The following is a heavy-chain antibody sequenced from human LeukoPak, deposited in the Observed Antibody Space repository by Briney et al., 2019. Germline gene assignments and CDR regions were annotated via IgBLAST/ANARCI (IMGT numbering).Heavy chain of an antibody. CDR2: IYYSGST. Sequence: PSETLSLTCTVSGGSISSYYWSWIRQPPGKGLEWIGYIYYSGSTNYNPSLKSRVTISVDTSKNQFSLKLSSVTAADTAVYYCARHVCGGDCYTFDYWGQGILVTVSS. CDR3: ARHVCGGDCYTFDY. D-gene: IGHD2-21*02. CDR1: GGSISSYY. V-gene: IGHV4-59*08. J-gene: IGHJ4*02.